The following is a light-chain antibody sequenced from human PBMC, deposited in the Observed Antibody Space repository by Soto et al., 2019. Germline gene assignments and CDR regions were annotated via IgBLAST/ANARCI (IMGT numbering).Light chain of an antibody. CDR2: EVS. V-gene: IGLV2-23*02. CDR1: SSDVGSYNL. Sequence: QSALTQPASVSGSPGQSITISCTGTSSDVGSYNLVSWYQQHPGKAPKLMIYEVSKRPSGVSNRSSGSKSGNTASLTISGLQAEDEADYYCCSYAGSSTLDVVFGGGTKLTVL. J-gene: IGLJ2*01. CDR3: CSYAGSSTLDVV.